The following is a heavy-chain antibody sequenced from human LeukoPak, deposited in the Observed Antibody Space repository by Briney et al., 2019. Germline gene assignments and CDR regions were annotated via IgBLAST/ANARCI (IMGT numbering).Heavy chain of an antibody. CDR2: IIPIFGKT. J-gene: IGHJ4*02. Sequence: ASVKVSCKASGATFSSYAISWVRQAPGQRLEWMGGIIPIFGKTKNVQKFQGRVTITTDEFTSTVYMELSSVRSEDTAVYYCAGSSRDGYNRFDYWGQGTLVTVSS. V-gene: IGHV1-69*05. CDR3: AGSSRDGYNRFDY. CDR1: GATFSSYA. D-gene: IGHD5-24*01.